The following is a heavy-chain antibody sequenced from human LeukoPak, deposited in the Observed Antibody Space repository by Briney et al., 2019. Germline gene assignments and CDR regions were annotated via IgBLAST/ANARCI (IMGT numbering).Heavy chain of an antibody. CDR3: ARGGGVWFGEFQMFDP. V-gene: IGHV4-4*02. J-gene: IGHJ5*02. CDR1: GGSISSSNW. D-gene: IGHD3-10*01. Sequence: NTSETLSLTCAVSGGSISSSNWWGWVRQPPGKGLEWIGEIYHSGSTNYNPSLKSRVTISVDKSKNQFSLKLSSVTAADTAVYYCARGGGVWFGEFQMFDPWGQGTLVTVSS. CDR2: IYHSGST.